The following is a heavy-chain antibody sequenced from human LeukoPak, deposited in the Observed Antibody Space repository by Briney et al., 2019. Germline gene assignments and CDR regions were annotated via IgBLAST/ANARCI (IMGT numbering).Heavy chain of an antibody. Sequence: GGSLRLSCAASGFTFSSYGMHWVRQAPGKGLEWVAVISYDGSNKYYADSVKGRFTISRDNSKNTLYLQMDILRVEDTALYFCVRDYQFIQEVWGQGTTVTVSS. CDR1: GFTFSSYG. V-gene: IGHV3-30*03. J-gene: IGHJ6*02. CDR3: VRDYQFIQEV. CDR2: ISYDGSNK. D-gene: IGHD2-2*01.